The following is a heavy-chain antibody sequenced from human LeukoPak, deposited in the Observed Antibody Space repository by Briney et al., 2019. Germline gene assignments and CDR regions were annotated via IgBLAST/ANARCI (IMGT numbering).Heavy chain of an antibody. D-gene: IGHD3-22*01. CDR1: GGSISSGGYY. V-gene: IGHV4-31*03. Sequence: QASETLSLTCTVSGGSISSGGYYWSWIRQHPGKGLEWIGCIYYSGTTYYHPSLTSRVAISVDTSKNQFSLKLSSVTAADTAVYYCARGLGGYYDSSGYYYWGQGTLVTVSS. CDR2: IYYSGTT. J-gene: IGHJ4*02. CDR3: ARGLGGYYDSSGYYY.